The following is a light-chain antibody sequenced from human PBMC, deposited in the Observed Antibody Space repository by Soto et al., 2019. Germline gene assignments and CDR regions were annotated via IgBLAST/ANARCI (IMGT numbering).Light chain of an antibody. V-gene: IGKV3D-15*01. J-gene: IGKJ4*01. CDR3: QQYNNCTRST. Sequence: EMVLTQSPATLSVSPGERATLCCRASQSVSSNLAWYQQKPGQAPRLLIYGASTRATGIPARVSGSGSGTEFALTLSSLHSEDFAVSFYQQYNNCTRSTFGRGTKVAIK. CDR1: QSVSSN. CDR2: GAS.